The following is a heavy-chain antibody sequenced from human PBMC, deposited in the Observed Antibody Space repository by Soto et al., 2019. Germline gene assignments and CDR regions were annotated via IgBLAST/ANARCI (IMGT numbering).Heavy chain of an antibody. J-gene: IGHJ4*02. CDR1: GFTFSSYG. Sequence: GSLRLSCAASGFTFSSYGMHWVRQAPGKGLEWVAVIWYDGSNKYYADSVKGRFTISRDNSKNTLYLQMNSLRAEDTAVYYCARDCGTMIVVEYYFEYWGQGTLVTVSS. CDR3: ARDCGTMIVVEYYFEY. D-gene: IGHD3-22*01. CDR2: IWYDGSNK. V-gene: IGHV3-33*01.